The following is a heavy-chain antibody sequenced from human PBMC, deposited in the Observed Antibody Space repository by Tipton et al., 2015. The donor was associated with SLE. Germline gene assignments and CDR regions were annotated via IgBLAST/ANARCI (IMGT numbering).Heavy chain of an antibody. V-gene: IGHV3-7*01. Sequence: SLRLSCAASGFTLSSYGIHWVRQAPGKGLEWVANIKQDGSEKYYVDSVKGRFTISRDNAKNSLYLQMNSLRAEDTAVYYCARGFYSSGWDRYWAQGALVTDSS. CDR3: ARGFYSSGWDRY. J-gene: IGHJ4*02. CDR1: GFTLSSYG. CDR2: IKQDGSEK. D-gene: IGHD6-25*01.